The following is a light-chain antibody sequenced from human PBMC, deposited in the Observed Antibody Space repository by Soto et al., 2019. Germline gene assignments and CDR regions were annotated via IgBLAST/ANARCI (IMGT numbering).Light chain of an antibody. Sequence: EIVLTQSPGTLSLSPGDRATLSCRASQSVNSNYLAWYQRKPGQAPRLLIYGASNRATDIPYRFSASGSGTDFTLTITSLEAEDVAVYYCQQYDSTPPSFGRGTEVQV. CDR1: QSVNSNY. CDR2: GAS. J-gene: IGKJ1*01. CDR3: QQYDSTPPS. V-gene: IGKV3-20*01.